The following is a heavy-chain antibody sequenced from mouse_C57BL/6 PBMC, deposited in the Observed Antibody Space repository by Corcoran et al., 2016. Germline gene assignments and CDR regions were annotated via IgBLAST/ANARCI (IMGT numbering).Heavy chain of an antibody. CDR2: INPNNGGT. V-gene: IGHV1-26*01. D-gene: IGHD1-1*01. CDR1: GYTFTDYY. Sequence: EVQLQQSGPELVKPGASVKISCKASGYTFTDYYMNWVKQSHGKSLEWIGDINPNNGGTSYNQKFKGKATLTVDKSSSTAYMELRSLTSEDSAVYYCARCYYYGSWFAYWGQGTLVTVSA. J-gene: IGHJ3*01. CDR3: ARCYYYGSWFAY.